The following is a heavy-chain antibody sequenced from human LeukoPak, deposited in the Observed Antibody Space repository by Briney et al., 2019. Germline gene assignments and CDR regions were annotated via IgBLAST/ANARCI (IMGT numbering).Heavy chain of an antibody. J-gene: IGHJ4*02. D-gene: IGHD5/OR15-5a*01. V-gene: IGHV3-30*18. CDR2: ISDDGSHK. Sequence: SGGSLRLSCTMFGLTFNNYGVHWVRQAPGKGLEWVAGISDDGSHKYYGDSVKGRLTISRDNSRSMVYLQVNSLRAEDTAVYYCAKGRPHNSDSVEFDCWGQGTLVTVSS. CDR1: GLTFNNYG. CDR3: AKGRPHNSDSVEFDC.